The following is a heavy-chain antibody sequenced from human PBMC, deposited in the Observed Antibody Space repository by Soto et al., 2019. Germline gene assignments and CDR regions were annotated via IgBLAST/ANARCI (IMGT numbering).Heavy chain of an antibody. Sequence: QLQLQESGPGLVKPSETLSLTCTVSDDSIGRSNYFWGWIRQPPGKGLEWIGNIFYSWNTHYNTSLKSRVTKSLDTSNHLFSLRVSSVTAADSAFYYCARHLYSGDSSGSFGYWGPGALVIVSS. CDR1: DDSIGRSNYF. CDR3: ARHLYSGDSSGSFGY. V-gene: IGHV4-39*01. CDR2: IFYSWNT. D-gene: IGHD6-19*01. J-gene: IGHJ4*02.